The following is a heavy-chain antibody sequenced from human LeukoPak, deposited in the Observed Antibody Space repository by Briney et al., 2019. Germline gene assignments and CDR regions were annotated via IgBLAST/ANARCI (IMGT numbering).Heavy chain of an antibody. D-gene: IGHD2-2*02. CDR2: IYYSGST. V-gene: IGHV4-31*03. CDR1: GGSISSGGYY. J-gene: IGHJ4*02. Sequence: PSQTLSLTCTVSGGSISSGGYYWSWIRQHPGKGLEWIGYIYYSGSTYYNPSLKSRVTISVDTSKNQFSLKLSSVTAADTAVYYCARDSMGLDQHIPYWGQGTLVTVSS. CDR3: ARDSMGLDQHIPY.